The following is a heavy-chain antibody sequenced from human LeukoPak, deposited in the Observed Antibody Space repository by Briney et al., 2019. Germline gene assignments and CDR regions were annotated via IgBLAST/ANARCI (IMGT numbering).Heavy chain of an antibody. Sequence: GGSLRLSCAASGFTFRRHGMNWVRQAPGKGLEWISGISPGGDITYYADSVKCRFTISRDNSENKVYLHMNSLGAGDTAVYFCAKDDAWLQYNDWGQGTLVTVSS. CDR2: ISPGGDIT. D-gene: IGHD5-24*01. CDR3: AKDDAWLQYND. J-gene: IGHJ4*02. V-gene: IGHV3-23*01. CDR1: GFTFRRHG.